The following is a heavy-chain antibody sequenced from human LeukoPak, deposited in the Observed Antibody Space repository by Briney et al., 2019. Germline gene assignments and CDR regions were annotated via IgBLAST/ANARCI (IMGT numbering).Heavy chain of an antibody. D-gene: IGHD3-3*01. CDR2: ISSSSSYI. CDR3: ARAPETYYDFGSGPVIGALDY. CDR1: GFTFSSYS. J-gene: IGHJ4*02. Sequence: GGSLRLSCAASGFTFSSYSMNWVRQAPGKGLEWVSSISSSSSYIYYADSVKGRCTISRANAKNSPYLQLNSMRAEDTAVYNWARAPETYYDFGSGPVIGALDYWGQGTLVTVSS. V-gene: IGHV3-21*01.